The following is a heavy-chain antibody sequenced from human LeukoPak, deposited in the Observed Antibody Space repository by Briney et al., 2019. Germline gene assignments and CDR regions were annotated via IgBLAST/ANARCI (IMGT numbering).Heavy chain of an antibody. Sequence: SETLSLTCTVSGGSISSYYWSWIRQPPGKGLEWIGYIYYSGSTNYNPSLKSRVTISVDTPKNQFSLKLSSVTAADTAVYYCARERYGDYDFDYWGQGTLVTVSS. CDR2: IYYSGST. J-gene: IGHJ4*02. CDR3: ARERYGDYDFDY. V-gene: IGHV4-59*01. CDR1: GGSISSYY. D-gene: IGHD4-17*01.